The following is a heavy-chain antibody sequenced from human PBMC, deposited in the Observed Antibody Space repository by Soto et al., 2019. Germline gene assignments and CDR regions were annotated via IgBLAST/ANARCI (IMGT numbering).Heavy chain of an antibody. CDR1: GFTFSSYE. CDR3: ARDGTVGAIPFDY. V-gene: IGHV3-48*03. CDR2: ISSSGSTI. J-gene: IGHJ4*02. D-gene: IGHD1-26*01. Sequence: GGSLRLSCAASGFTFSSYEMNWVRQAPGKGLEWVSYISSSGSTIYYADSVKGRFTISRDNAKNSLYLQMNSLRAEDTAVYYCARDGTVGAIPFDYWGQGTLVTVSS.